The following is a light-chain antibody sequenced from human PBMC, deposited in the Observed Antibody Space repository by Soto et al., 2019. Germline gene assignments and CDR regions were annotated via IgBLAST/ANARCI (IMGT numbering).Light chain of an antibody. CDR1: SSDVGDYNY. V-gene: IGLV2-14*01. CDR2: GVT. CDR3: SSYTGSSTNCV. Sequence: QSVLAQPASVSGSPGQSITISCTGTSSDVGDYNYVSWYQQHPGKAPKLMIYGVTNRPSGVSNRFSGSKSGNTASLTISGLQAEDEADYYCSSYTGSSTNCVFATGTKVT. J-gene: IGLJ1*01.